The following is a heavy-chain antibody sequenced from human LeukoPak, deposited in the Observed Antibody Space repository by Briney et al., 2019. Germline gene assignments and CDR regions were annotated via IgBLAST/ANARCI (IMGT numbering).Heavy chain of an antibody. CDR3: AGGYQLGFYLWFDP. CDR2: INHSGST. D-gene: IGHD2-2*01. J-gene: IGHJ5*02. V-gene: IGHV4-34*01. CDR1: GGSFSDYY. Sequence: SETLSLTCAVYGGSFSDYYWSWIRQPPGKGLEWIGEINHSGSTNYNPSLKSRVTISVDTSKNQFSLKLSSVTAADTAVYYCAGGYQLGFYLWFDPWGQETLVTVSS.